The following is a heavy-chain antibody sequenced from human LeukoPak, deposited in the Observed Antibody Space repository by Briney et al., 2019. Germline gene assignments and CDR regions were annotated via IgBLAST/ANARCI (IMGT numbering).Heavy chain of an antibody. Sequence: SVKVSCKASGGTFSSYAISWVRQPPAQGREWMGRILPIFGTANYAQRFQGRVTITTDESTSTAYMELNNLRSEDTAVYYCARGGYFRYRSDEYFDYWGQGPLLTVPS. D-gene: IGHD2/OR15-2a*01. CDR1: GGTFSSYA. V-gene: IGHV1-69*05. J-gene: IGHJ4*02. CDR2: ILPIFGTA. CDR3: ARGGYFRYRSDEYFDY.